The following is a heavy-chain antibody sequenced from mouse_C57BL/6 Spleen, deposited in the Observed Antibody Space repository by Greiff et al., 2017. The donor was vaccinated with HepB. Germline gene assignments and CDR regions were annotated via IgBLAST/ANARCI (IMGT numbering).Heavy chain of an antibody. J-gene: IGHJ2*01. CDR2: IDPSDSYT. CDR3: ARGATGSYFDY. Sequence: VKLQQPGAELVKPGASVKLSCKASGYTFTSYWMQWVKQRPGQGLEWIGEIDPSDSYTNYNQKFKGKATLTVDTSSSTAYMQLSSLTSEDSAVYYCARGATGSYFDYWGQGTTLTVSS. D-gene: IGHD4-1*01. CDR1: GYTFTSYW. V-gene: IGHV1-50*01.